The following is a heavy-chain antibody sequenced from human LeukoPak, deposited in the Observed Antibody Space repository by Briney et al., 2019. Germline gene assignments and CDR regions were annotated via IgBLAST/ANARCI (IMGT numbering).Heavy chain of an antibody. CDR3: ARVVGFGDYPFDY. CDR2: IYPNSGGT. CDR1: VYTFSGHY. J-gene: IGHJ4*02. V-gene: IGHV1-2*02. Sequence: ASLKVSCKASVYTFSGHYMHWVRQAPGQGLEWMGWIYPNSGGTNYAQKFQGRVTMTRDTSISTAYMELRRLKSDDTAMYYCARVVGFGDYPFDYWGQGTLVTVSS. D-gene: IGHD4-17*01.